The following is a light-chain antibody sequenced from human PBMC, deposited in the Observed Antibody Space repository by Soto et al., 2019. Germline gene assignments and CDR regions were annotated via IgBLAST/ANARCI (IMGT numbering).Light chain of an antibody. CDR3: SSYTISSHVV. CDR1: SSDVGGYNY. V-gene: IGLV2-14*01. CDR2: EVS. J-gene: IGLJ2*01. Sequence: QSVLTQPASVSGSPGQSITISCTGTSSDVGGYNYVSWYQQHPGKAPKLMIYEVSNRPSGVSNRFSGSKSGNTASLTISGLQAEDEADYYCSSYTISSHVVFGGGTKLTVL.